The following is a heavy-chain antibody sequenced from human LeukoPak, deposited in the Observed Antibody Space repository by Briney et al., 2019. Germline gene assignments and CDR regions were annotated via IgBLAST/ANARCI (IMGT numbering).Heavy chain of an antibody. V-gene: IGHV1-2*02. J-gene: IGHJ3*02. Sequence: GASVKVSCKASGGTFSSYTISWVRQAPGQGLEWMGWINPNSGGTNYAQKFQGRVTMTRDTSISTAYMELSRLRSDDTAVYYCATASYYYDSSDAFDIWGQGTMVTVSS. CDR2: INPNSGGT. D-gene: IGHD3-22*01. CDR1: GGTFSSYT. CDR3: ATASYYYDSSDAFDI.